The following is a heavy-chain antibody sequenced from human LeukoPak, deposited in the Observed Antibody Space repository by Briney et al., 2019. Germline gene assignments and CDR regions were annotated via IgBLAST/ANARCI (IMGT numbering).Heavy chain of an antibody. CDR1: GFTFSSYA. J-gene: IGHJ4*02. D-gene: IGHD2-15*01. V-gene: IGHV3-30-3*01. CDR3: ARTGVVAATQFDY. Sequence: GGSLRLSCAASGFTFSSYAMHWVRQAPGKGLEWVAVISYDGSNKYYADSVKGRFTISRDNSKNTLYLQVNSLRAEDTAVYYCARTGVVAATQFDYWGQGTLVTVSS. CDR2: ISYDGSNK.